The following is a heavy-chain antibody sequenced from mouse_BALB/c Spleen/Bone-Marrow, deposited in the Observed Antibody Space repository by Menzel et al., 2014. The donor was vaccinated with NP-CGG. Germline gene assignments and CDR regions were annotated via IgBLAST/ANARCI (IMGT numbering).Heavy chain of an antibody. D-gene: IGHD4-1*01. Sequence: QVQLKQSGAELVKPGTSVKLSCKASGYNFTSYWINWVKLRPGQGLEWIGDIYPGSGSTNYNEKFKSKATLTVDTSSSTAYMQLSSLASEDSALYYCARGAWANWDYFDYWGQGTTRTVSS. CDR1: GYNFTSYW. CDR2: IYPGSGST. J-gene: IGHJ2*01. CDR3: ARGAWANWDYFDY. V-gene: IGHV1-55*01.